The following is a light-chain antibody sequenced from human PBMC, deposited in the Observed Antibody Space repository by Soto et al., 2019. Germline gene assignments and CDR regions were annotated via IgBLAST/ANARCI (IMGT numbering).Light chain of an antibody. CDR2: AAS. CDR1: QGISSY. CDR3: QQLNSYLS. Sequence: DIQLTQSPSFLSASVGDRVTITCRASQGISSYLAWYQQNPGKAPKLLSYAASTLQSGVPSRFSGSGSGTEFTLTISSLQPEDFATYYCQQLNSYLSFGPGTKVDIK. J-gene: IGKJ3*01. V-gene: IGKV1-9*01.